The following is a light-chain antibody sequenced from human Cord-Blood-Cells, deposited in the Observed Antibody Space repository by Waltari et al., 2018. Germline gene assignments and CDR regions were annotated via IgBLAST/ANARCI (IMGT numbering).Light chain of an antibody. CDR1: QSISSY. J-gene: IGKJ2*01. CDR2: AAS. V-gene: IGKV1-39*01. CDR3: QQSYSTPYT. Sequence: DIQMTQSPSPLSASVGDRVTITCRASQSISSYLNWYQQKPGKAPKLLIYAASSLQSGVPSRFSGSGSVTDFTLTISSRQPEDFATYYCQQSYSTPYTFGQGTKLEIK.